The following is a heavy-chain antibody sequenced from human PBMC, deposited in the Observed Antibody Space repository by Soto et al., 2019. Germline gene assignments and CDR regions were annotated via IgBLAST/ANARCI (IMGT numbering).Heavy chain of an antibody. CDR3: AREGDVITFGGVAGGMDV. D-gene: IGHD3-16*01. CDR1: GFTFSSYS. V-gene: IGHV3-21*05. CDR2: ISSSSSYI. J-gene: IGHJ6*02. Sequence: EVQLVESGGGLVQPGGSLRLSCAASGFTFSSYSMNWVRQAPGKGLEWVSYISSSSSYIYYADSVKGRFTISRDNAKNSLYLQMNSLRAEDTAVYYCAREGDVITFGGVAGGMDVWGQGTTVTVSS.